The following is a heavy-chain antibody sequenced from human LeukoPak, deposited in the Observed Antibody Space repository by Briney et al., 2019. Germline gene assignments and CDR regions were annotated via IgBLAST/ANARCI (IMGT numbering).Heavy chain of an antibody. D-gene: IGHD6-13*01. Sequence: GGSLRLSCAASGFTFRAYAMHWVRQAPGKGLQYVSGISSNGDSTYYADSVRGRFTISRDNSKNTLYLQMGSPRDEDMAVYYCARGKQLTPDYWGQGALVTVSS. CDR1: GFTFRAYA. V-gene: IGHV3-64*02. CDR2: ISSNGDST. J-gene: IGHJ4*02. CDR3: ARGKQLTPDY.